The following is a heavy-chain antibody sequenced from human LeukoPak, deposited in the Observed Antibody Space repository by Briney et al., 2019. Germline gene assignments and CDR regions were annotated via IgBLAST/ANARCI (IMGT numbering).Heavy chain of an antibody. CDR1: GYTFTGYY. CDR3: VRDTEEVDWGSGSYSYNWFDP. CDR2: INPNSGGT. D-gene: IGHD3-10*01. V-gene: IGHV1-2*02. Sequence: ASVKVSCKASGYTFTGYYMHWVRQAPGQGLEWMGWINPNSGGTNYAQKFQGRVTMTRDTSISTAYMELSRLRSEDTAVYYCVRDTEEVDWGSGSYSYNWFDPWGQGTLVTVSS. J-gene: IGHJ5*02.